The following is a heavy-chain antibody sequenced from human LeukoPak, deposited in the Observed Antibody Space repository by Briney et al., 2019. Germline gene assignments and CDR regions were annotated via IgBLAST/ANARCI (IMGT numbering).Heavy chain of an antibody. V-gene: IGHV4-4*07. CDR1: GGSISSYY. D-gene: IGHD1-1*01. CDR3: ARDPSNWNDDAFDI. Sequence: SETLSLTCTVSGGSISSYYWSRIRQPAGKGLEWIGRIYTSGSTNYNPSLKSRVTMSVDTSKNQFSLKLSSVTAADTAVYYCARDPSNWNDDAFDIWGQGTMVTVSS. CDR2: IYTSGST. J-gene: IGHJ3*02.